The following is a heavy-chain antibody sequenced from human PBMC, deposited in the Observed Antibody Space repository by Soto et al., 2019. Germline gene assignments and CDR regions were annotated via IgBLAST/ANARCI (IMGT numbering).Heavy chain of an antibody. D-gene: IGHD1-26*01. J-gene: IGHJ4*02. CDR1: GFTFSDYY. V-gene: IGHV3-11*01. Sequence: QVQLVESGGGLVKPGGSLRLSCAASGFTFSDYYMSWIRQAPGKGLEWVSYISRRGSTTSHAESVKGRFTSTRDNAKTSLYLQMNSLRAVDTGVYYCARDPGGSYLDYWGQGTLVTVSS. CDR2: ISRRGSTT. CDR3: ARDPGGSYLDY.